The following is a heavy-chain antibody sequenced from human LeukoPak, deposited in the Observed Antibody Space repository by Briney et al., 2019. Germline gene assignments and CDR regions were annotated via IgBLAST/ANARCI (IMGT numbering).Heavy chain of an antibody. V-gene: IGHV3-53*01. CDR3: ARERGGVVGGSLDAFDI. D-gene: IGHD1-26*01. J-gene: IGHJ3*02. CDR1: GFTVSSNY. CDR2: IHSGGTT. Sequence: PGGSLRLSCAASGFTVSSNYMSWVRQAPGKGLEWVSFIHSGGTTYYADSVKGRFTISRDNSKNTLYLQMNSLRAEDTAVYYCARERGGVVGGSLDAFDIWGQGTMVTVSS.